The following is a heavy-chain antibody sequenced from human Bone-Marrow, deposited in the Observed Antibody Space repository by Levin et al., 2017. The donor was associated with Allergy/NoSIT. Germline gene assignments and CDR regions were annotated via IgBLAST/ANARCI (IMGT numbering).Heavy chain of an antibody. Sequence: SQTLSLTCTVSGASITSYYWSWIRQPPGKGLEWIGFIHHSGTTTLHPSLKSRVTLSVDTSRNKFSLKMTSVIAADTAVYYCARNGLYGDYGGGDAFDIWGQGTIVAVSS. V-gene: IGHV4-59*01. CDR2: IHHSGTT. CDR3: ARNGLYGDYGGGDAFDI. J-gene: IGHJ3*02. D-gene: IGHD4-17*01. CDR1: GASITSYY.